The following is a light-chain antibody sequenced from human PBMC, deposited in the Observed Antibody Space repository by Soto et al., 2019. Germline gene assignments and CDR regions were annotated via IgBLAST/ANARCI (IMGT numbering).Light chain of an antibody. CDR3: LQHNSYPRKWT. V-gene: IGKV1-17*01. CDR2: AAS. CDR1: QGIRNA. J-gene: IGKJ1*01. Sequence: DIQMTQSPSSLSASVGDRVTITCRASQGIRNALGWYQQKPGKAPKRLIYAASSLQSGVPSRFSGSGSGTEFTLTISSLQPEDFATYYCLQHNSYPRKWTFGQGTKVEIK.